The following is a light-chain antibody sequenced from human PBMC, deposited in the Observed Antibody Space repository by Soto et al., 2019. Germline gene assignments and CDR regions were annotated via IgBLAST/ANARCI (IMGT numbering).Light chain of an antibody. J-gene: IGKJ1*01. CDR2: DAA. CDR1: PAIASF. V-gene: IGKV1-9*01. Sequence: IQLTQSPSSLSASVGDRVTITCRASPAIASFLAWYQQKPGTAPKLLIYDAATLQSGVPSRFRGSRSGTEFTLTVSSLQPADFATYYCLQDHDDSWTFGQGTKVDTK. CDR3: LQDHDDSWT.